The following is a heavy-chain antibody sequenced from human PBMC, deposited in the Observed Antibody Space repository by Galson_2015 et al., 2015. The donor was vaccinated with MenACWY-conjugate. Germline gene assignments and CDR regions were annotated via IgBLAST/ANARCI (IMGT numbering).Heavy chain of an antibody. D-gene: IGHD1-26*01. J-gene: IGHJ3*02. CDR1: GGSITSYY. Sequence: QVQLQESGPGLVKPSETLSLTCTVSGGSITSYYWNWIRQPPGKGLEWIGYVHHTRSTSYRPSLRSRVTMSVDTSNSHFSLKLSSVTAADTAVYYCARWEASLNAFDIWGRGTMVTVSS. V-gene: IGHV4-59*01. CDR3: ARWEASLNAFDI. CDR2: VHHTRST.